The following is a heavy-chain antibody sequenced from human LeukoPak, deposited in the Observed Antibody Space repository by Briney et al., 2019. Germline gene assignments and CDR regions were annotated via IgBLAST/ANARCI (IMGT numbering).Heavy chain of an antibody. V-gene: IGHV3-23*01. Sequence: GGSLRLSCVASGFTFSNYAMTWVRQVSGKGLEWVSGISGSGGGTYYAASVKGRFTISRDNSKDTLFLQMNSLRADDTALYYCARWSGDYKFDYWGQGTLVTVSS. CDR3: ARWSGDYKFDY. J-gene: IGHJ4*02. CDR1: GFTFSNYA. CDR2: ISGSGGGT. D-gene: IGHD3-3*01.